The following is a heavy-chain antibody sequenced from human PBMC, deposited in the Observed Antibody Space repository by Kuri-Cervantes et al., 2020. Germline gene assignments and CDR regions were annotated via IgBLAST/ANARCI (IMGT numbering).Heavy chain of an antibody. Sequence: GGSLRLSCAASGFTFSSYGMHWVRQAPGKGLEWVAVISYDGSNKYYADSVKGRFTISRDNSKNTLYLQMNSLRAEDTAVYYCRLRYFDWLGGMDVWGQGTTVTVSS. V-gene: IGHV3-30*03. CDR2: ISYDGSNK. CDR3: RLRYFDWLGGMDV. CDR1: GFTFSSYG. J-gene: IGHJ6*02. D-gene: IGHD3-9*01.